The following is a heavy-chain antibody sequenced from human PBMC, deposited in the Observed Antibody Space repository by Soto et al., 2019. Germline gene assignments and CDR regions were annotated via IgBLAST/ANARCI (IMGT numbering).Heavy chain of an antibody. CDR1: GGSITSYY. Sequence: QVQLQESGPGLVKPSETLSLTCTVSGGSITSYYWSWIGQPPGKGLEWIGYISYSGSTNYNPSLKSRVTISVETSKNQFSLKLSSVTAADTAVYYCAREGVSSSWYYYYAMDVWGQGTTVTVSS. CDR3: AREGVSSSWYYYYAMDV. J-gene: IGHJ6*02. D-gene: IGHD6-13*01. V-gene: IGHV4-59*01. CDR2: ISYSGST.